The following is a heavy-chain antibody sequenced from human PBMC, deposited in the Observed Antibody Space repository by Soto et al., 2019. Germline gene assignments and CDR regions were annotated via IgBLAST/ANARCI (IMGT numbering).Heavy chain of an antibody. Sequence: QVQLVESGGGVVQPGRSLRLTCAASGFIFSGSGMHWVRQAPGKGLEWVALVSNDGIRKYYGDSVKGRFTISRDNAENRLYLQMNSLRAEDTAVYYCARWVGGSMYDNSGKYDSWGQGTLVNVSS. V-gene: IGHV3-30*03. J-gene: IGHJ5*01. CDR2: VSNDGIRK. CDR3: ARWVGGSMYDNSGKYDS. D-gene: IGHD3-22*01. CDR1: GFIFSGSG.